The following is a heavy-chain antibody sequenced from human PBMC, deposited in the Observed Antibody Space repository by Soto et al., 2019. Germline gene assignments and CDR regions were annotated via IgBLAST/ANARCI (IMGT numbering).Heavy chain of an antibody. CDR2: INAGNGNT. D-gene: IGHD3-22*01. J-gene: IGHJ4*01. CDR1: GYTFTSYA. V-gene: IGHV1-3*01. Sequence: QVQLVQSGAEVKKPGASVKVSCKASGYTFTSYAMHWVRQAPGQRLEWMGWINAGNGNTKYSQKFQGRVTITRDTAASTAYMELSSRRSEDTAVYYCARGGYYDSRGLLTAFDYWGHGTLVTVSS. CDR3: ARGGYYDSRGLLTAFDY.